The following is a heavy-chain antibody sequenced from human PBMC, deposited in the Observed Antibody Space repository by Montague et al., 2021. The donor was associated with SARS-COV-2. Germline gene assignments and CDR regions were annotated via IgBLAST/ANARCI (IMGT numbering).Heavy chain of an antibody. CDR3: ARGYDSSGYQY. V-gene: IGHV3-7*05. CDR1: GFTFSTFW. J-gene: IGHJ4*02. CDR2: IKQDGSEK. D-gene: IGHD3-22*01. Sequence: SLRLSCAASGFTFSTFWITWVRQVPGKGLEWVANIKQDGSEKYYVDSVKGRFTIPRDNAKNSLYLQLDSLRAEDTAVYYCARGYDSSGYQYWGQGTLVTVSS.